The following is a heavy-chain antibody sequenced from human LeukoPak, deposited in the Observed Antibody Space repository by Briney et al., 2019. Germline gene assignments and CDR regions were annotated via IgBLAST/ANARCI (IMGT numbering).Heavy chain of an antibody. D-gene: IGHD2-21*02. CDR3: ATNSLYCGGDCYSFDY. V-gene: IGHV3-30*02. CDR2: IWYDGSNK. Sequence: GSLRLSCAASGFTFSSYGMHWVRQAPGKGLEWVAVIWYDGSNKYYADSVKGRFTISRDNSKNTLYLQMNSLRAEDTAVYYCATNSLYCGGDCYSFDYWGQGTLVTVSS. J-gene: IGHJ4*02. CDR1: GFTFSSYG.